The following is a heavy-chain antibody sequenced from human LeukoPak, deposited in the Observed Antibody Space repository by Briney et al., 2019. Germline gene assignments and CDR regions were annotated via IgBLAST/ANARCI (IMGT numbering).Heavy chain of an antibody. CDR3: ARDHFVTAAGIYYYYYYMDV. J-gene: IGHJ6*03. V-gene: IGHV1-18*01. D-gene: IGHD1-14*01. CDR1: GYTFTSYA. Sequence: ASVKVSCKASGYTFTSYAISWVRQAPGQGLEWMGWISAYNGNTNYAQKLQGRVTMTTDTSTSTAYMELRSLRSDDTAVYYCARDHFVTAAGIYYYYYYMDVWGKGTPVTVSS. CDR2: ISAYNGNT.